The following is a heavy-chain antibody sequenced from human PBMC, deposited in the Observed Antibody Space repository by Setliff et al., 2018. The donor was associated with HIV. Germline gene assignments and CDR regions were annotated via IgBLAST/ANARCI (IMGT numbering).Heavy chain of an antibody. CDR1: GFTFSRYW. Sequence: PGGSLRLSCAASGFTFSRYWMHWVRQAPGQGLVWVSGINNDTTTTTYADSVKGRFTISRDNAKNLLYLQMNNLRVEDAAVYYCARDLRIKGRWPDFFDYWGQGPLVTVS. J-gene: IGHJ4*02. CDR3: ARDLRIKGRWPDFFDY. V-gene: IGHV3-74*01. D-gene: IGHD3-10*01. CDR2: INNDTTTT.